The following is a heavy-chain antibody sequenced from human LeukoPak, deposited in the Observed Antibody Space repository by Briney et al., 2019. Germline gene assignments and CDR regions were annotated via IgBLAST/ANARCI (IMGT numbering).Heavy chain of an antibody. Sequence: PSETLSLTCTVSGGSISSYYWNWIRQPAGKGLEWIGRIHTSGSTNYNPSLKSRVTVSVDTSNVTAADTAVYYCARGKVVAGTPGQNSWDHWGQGTLVTVSS. CDR3: ARGKVVAGTPGQNSWDH. D-gene: IGHD6-19*01. J-gene: IGHJ4*02. CDR1: GGSISSYY. CDR2: IHTSGST. V-gene: IGHV4-4*07.